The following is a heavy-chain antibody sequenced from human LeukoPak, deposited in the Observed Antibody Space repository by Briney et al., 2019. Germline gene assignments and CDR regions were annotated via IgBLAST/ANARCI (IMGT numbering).Heavy chain of an antibody. V-gene: IGHV1-69*05. J-gene: IGHJ6*03. Sequence: SVKVSCKASGGTFSSYSITWVRQAPGQGLEWMGGIMPLFNTANYAQQFQGRVTITTDESTSTAYMELSSLRFEDTAMYYCARVDRYHYYLDVWGKGATVTVSS. CDR3: ARVDRYHYYLDV. CDR2: IMPLFNTA. CDR1: GGTFSSYS.